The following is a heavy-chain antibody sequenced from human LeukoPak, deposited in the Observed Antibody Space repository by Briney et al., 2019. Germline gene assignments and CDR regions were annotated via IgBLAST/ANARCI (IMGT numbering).Heavy chain of an antibody. Sequence: PGGSLRLSCAASGFTFSSYAMHWVRQAPGKGLEWVAVISYDGSNKYYADSVKGRFTISIDNSKNTLYLQMNSLRAEDTAVYYCARDRGSGWYSSSASYYYYRMDVWGQGTTVTGSS. CDR1: GFTFSSYA. D-gene: IGHD6-19*01. J-gene: IGHJ6*02. CDR3: ARDRGSGWYSSSASYYYYRMDV. CDR2: ISYDGSNK. V-gene: IGHV3-30*04.